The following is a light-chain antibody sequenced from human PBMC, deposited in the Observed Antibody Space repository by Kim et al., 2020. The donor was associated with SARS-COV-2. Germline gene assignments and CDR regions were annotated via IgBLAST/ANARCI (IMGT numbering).Light chain of an antibody. CDR1: QDIANS. CDR2: AAS. V-gene: IGKV1-27*01. J-gene: IGKJ1*01. CDR3: QKYNSAPWT. Sequence: ASVGDRVTSTCRASQDIANSLAWYQQRPGKVPKLLIYAASTLQSGVPSRFSGSGSGTQFTLTIGSLQTEDVATYYCQKYNSAPWTFGPGTKVDIK.